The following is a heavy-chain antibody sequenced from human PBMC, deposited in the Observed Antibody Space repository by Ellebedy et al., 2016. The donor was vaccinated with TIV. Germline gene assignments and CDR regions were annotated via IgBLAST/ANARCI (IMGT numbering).Heavy chain of an antibody. CDR2: INHSGST. Sequence: SETLSLTXAVYGGSFSGYYWSWIRQPPGKGLEWIGEINHSGSTNYNPSLKSRVTISVDTSKNQFSLKLSSVTAADTAVYYCARGTQGAVTPVDWGQGTLVTVSS. V-gene: IGHV4-34*01. J-gene: IGHJ4*02. CDR1: GGSFSGYY. CDR3: ARGTQGAVTPVD. D-gene: IGHD4-11*01.